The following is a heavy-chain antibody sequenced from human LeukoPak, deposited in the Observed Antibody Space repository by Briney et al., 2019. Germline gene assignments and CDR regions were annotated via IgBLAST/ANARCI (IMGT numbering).Heavy chain of an antibody. CDR1: GYTFSKYW. CDR2: TFPCDSEA. CDR3: ATLGGRSSLWYKGDFDF. Sequence: GESLEISCQGSGYTFSKYWIGWVRQMPGKGLEWMGLTFPCDSEARYSPSFEGQVTISADKSIDTAYLQWSSLKASDTAMYYCATLGGRSSLWYKGDFDFWGQGTMVIVSP. D-gene: IGHD1-14*01. J-gene: IGHJ3*01. V-gene: IGHV5-51*01.